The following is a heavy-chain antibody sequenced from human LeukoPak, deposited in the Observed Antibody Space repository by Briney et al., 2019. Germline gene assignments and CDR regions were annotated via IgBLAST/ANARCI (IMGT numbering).Heavy chain of an antibody. Sequence: ASVKVSCKASGYTFTSYYMHWVRQAPGQGLEWMGIINPSGGSTSYAQKFQGRVTITADESTSTAYMELSSLRSEDTAVYYCASLVVPAGDAYSSSWYAFGGIDYWGQGTLVTVSS. CDR1: GYTFTSYY. CDR3: ASLVVPAGDAYSSSWYAFGGIDY. D-gene: IGHD6-13*01. CDR2: INPSGGST. V-gene: IGHV1-46*01. J-gene: IGHJ4*02.